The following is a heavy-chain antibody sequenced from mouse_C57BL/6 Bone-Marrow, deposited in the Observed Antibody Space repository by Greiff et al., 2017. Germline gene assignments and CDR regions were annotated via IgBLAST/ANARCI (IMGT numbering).Heavy chain of an antibody. D-gene: IGHD3-2*02. J-gene: IGHJ3*01. CDR3: ARDSSGYAWFAY. CDR2: INPNNGGT. CDR1: GYTFTDYN. Sequence: DVKLQESGPELVKPGASVKMSCKASGYTFTDYNMHWVKQSHGKSLEWIGYINPNNGGTSYNQKFKGKATLTVNKSSSTAYMELRSLTSEDSAVYYCARDSSGYAWFAYWGQGTLVTVSA. V-gene: IGHV1-22*01.